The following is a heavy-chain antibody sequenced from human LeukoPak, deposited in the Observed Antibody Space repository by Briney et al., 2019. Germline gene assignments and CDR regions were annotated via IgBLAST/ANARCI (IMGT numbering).Heavy chain of an antibody. V-gene: IGHV3-48*02. D-gene: IGHD2-21*01. CDR1: GFTFSRDS. J-gene: IGHJ6*02. CDR3: ARDFRRVTASYYYGMDV. CDR2: ISTSSTTI. Sequence: GGSLRLSCAASGFTFSRDSMNWVRQAPGKGLEWISYISTSSTTIYYADSVKGRFTISRDDAKNSLYLQIISLRDEDTAIYYCARDFRRVTASYYYGMDVWGQGTTVTVSS.